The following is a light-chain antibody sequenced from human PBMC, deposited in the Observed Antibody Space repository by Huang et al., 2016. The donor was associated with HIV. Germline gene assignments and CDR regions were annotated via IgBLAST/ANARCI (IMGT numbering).Light chain of an antibody. J-gene: IGKJ1*01. Sequence: DIQMTQSPSSLSAAVGDRVTITCRASQSIRAYLNWYQGKPGKAPQLLSYYASSLHSGVQSRCSGSGSVTDFTLTISSLQPEDFATYYCQQSHATPWTFGQGTKVEV. CDR3: QQSHATPWT. CDR2: YAS. CDR1: QSIRAY. V-gene: IGKV1-39*01.